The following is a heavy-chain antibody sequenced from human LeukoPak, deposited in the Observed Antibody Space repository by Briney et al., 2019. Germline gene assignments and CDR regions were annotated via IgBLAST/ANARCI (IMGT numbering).Heavy chain of an antibody. D-gene: IGHD5-18*01. V-gene: IGHV3-30*04. CDR2: ISYDGSNK. CDR3: ARDLSGIAGYTYGRGIDY. J-gene: IGHJ4*02. CDR1: GFTFSSYA. Sequence: GGSLRLSCAASGFTFSSYAMHWVRQAPGKGLEWVAVISYDGSNKYYADSVEGRFTISRDNAKTSLYLQMNSLRAEDTAVYYCARDLSGIAGYTYGRGIDYWGQGTLVTVSS.